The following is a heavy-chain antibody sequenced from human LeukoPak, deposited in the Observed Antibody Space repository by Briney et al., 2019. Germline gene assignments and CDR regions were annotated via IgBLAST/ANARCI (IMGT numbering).Heavy chain of an antibody. V-gene: IGHV4-34*01. CDR2: INHSGST. J-gene: IGHJ4*02. Sequence: SETLFLTCAVYGGSFSGYYWSWIRQPPGKGLEWIGEINHSGSTNYNPSLKSRVTISVDTSKNQFSLKLSSVTAADTAVYYCARLYPAYCSGGSCYRFDYWGQGTLVTVSS. CDR3: ARLYPAYCSGGSCYRFDY. D-gene: IGHD2-15*01. CDR1: GGSFSGYY.